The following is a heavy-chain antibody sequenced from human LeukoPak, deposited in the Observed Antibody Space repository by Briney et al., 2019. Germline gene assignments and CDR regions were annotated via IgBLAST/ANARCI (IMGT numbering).Heavy chain of an antibody. Sequence: PGGSLRLSCAASGLTFSSHWMHWVRQAPGKGLVWVSRITNDGSSTTYADSVKGRFTISRDNAKSSLSLQMNSVRADDTAVYYCARDLGYCTNGVCHTRFDYWGQGTLVAVSS. J-gene: IGHJ4*02. CDR1: GLTFSSHW. CDR3: ARDLGYCTNGVCHTRFDY. V-gene: IGHV3-74*01. D-gene: IGHD2-8*01. CDR2: ITNDGSST.